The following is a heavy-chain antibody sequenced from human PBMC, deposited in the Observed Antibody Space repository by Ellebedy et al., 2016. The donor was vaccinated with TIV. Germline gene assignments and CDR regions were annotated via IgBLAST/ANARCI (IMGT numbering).Heavy chain of an antibody. CDR1: GFSFRSYW. V-gene: IGHV3-7*01. CDR2: IYQDGSFR. J-gene: IGHJ5*02. CDR3: ARRGSYGDYAVQVNSWWDR. D-gene: IGHD3-16*01. Sequence: PGGSLRLSCAASGFSFRSYWMSWVRQAPGKGLEWVANIYQDGSFRYYVDSVKGRFTISRDNANNALFLQMNSLRAEDTALYYCARRGSYGDYAVQVNSWWDRWGRGTLVTVSS.